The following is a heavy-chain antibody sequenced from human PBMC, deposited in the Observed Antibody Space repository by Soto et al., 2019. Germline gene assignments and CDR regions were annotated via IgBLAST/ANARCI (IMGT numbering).Heavy chain of an antibody. D-gene: IGHD3-10*01. CDR2: ISPHNGNT. CDR1: GYTFSNYG. Sequence: QVQLVQSGAEVKNPGASVKVSCKASGYTFSNYGISWVRQAPGQGLEWMGWISPHNGNTKYTQKFQGIVTMTTDTSTSTAYMELRSLRSDDTSVFYCARVFGSESYIAFDTWGPGTMVTVSS. J-gene: IGHJ3*02. CDR3: ARVFGSESYIAFDT. V-gene: IGHV1-18*01.